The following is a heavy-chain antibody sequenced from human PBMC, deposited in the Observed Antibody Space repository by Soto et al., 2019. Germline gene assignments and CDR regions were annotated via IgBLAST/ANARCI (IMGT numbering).Heavy chain of an antibody. D-gene: IGHD2-2*01. CDR1: GDTFTSYG. J-gene: IGHJ5*02. V-gene: IGHV1-18*01. CDR3: ARDVYCSSTSCYPPNWFDP. Sequence: ASVKVSCTASGDTFTSYGISWVRQAPGQGLEWMGWISAYNGNTNYAQKLQGRVTMTTDTSTSTAYMELRSLRSDDTAVYYCARDVYCSSTSCYPPNWFDPWGQGTLVTVSS. CDR2: ISAYNGNT.